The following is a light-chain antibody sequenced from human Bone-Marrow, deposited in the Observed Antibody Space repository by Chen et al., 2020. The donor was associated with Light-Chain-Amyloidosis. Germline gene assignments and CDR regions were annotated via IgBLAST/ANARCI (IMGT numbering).Light chain of an antibody. CDR3: GVWDTSLGAVL. J-gene: IGLJ3*02. CDR2: DNH. CDR1: PSNVGKNY. V-gene: IGLV1-51*01. Sequence: QSVLTQPPSVSGAPGQKVTISCSATPSNVGKNYVAWYQQLPGTAPKLVIYDNHVRRTEFRDQCTGSKSGTSATLDITGLQTGDEADYYCGVWDTSLGAVLFGGGTKLTVL.